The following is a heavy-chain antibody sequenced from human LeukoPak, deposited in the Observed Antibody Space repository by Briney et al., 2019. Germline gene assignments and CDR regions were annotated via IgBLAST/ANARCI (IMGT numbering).Heavy chain of an antibody. Sequence: SETLSLTCTVSGGSISSYYWSWIRQPPGKGLDRIGYIYYSGSTNYHPSLKSRVTISVDTSKNQFSLKLSSVTAADTAVYYCARHGPYSGSLGWFDPWGQGTLVTVSS. CDR1: GGSISSYY. D-gene: IGHD1-26*01. J-gene: IGHJ5*02. V-gene: IGHV4-59*08. CDR2: IYYSGST. CDR3: ARHGPYSGSLGWFDP.